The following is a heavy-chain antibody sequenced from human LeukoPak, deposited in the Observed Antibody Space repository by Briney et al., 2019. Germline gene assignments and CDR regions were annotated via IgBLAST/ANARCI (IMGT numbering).Heavy chain of an antibody. J-gene: IGHJ6*02. CDR1: GGSISSYY. CDR3: ARVRTNDHGMDV. Sequence: SETLSLTCTVSGGSISSYYWSWIRQPPGKGLEWIGYIYYSGSTNYNPSLESRVTISVDTSKNQFSLKLGSVTAADTAVYYCARVRTNDHGMDVWGQRTTVTVSS. CDR2: IYYSGST. D-gene: IGHD2-8*01. V-gene: IGHV4-59*01.